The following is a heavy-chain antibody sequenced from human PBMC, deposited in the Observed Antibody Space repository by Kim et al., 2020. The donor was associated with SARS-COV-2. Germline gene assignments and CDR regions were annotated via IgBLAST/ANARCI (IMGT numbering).Heavy chain of an antibody. Sequence: GGSLRLSCVESGLTSSIYWLTWVRQAPGKGLEWVANIKRDGSEKYYGDSVKGRFTISRDNAKSSVSLQMNSLRSEDTAVYYCGISGIWGQGTLVTVSS. J-gene: IGHJ4*02. V-gene: IGHV3-7*01. CDR3: GISGI. CDR2: IKRDGSEK. CDR1: GLTSSIYW.